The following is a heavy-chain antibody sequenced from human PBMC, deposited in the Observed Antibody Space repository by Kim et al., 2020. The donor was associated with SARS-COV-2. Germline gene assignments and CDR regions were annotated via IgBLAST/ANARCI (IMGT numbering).Heavy chain of an antibody. CDR3: ARDLIVVVPAATHFDY. CDR1: GYTFTSYG. D-gene: IGHD2-2*01. CDR2: ISAYNGNA. Sequence: ASVKVSCKASGYTFTSYGISWVRQAPGQGLEWMGWISAYNGNANYAQKLQGRVTMTTDTSTSTAYMELRSLRSDDTAVYYCARDLIVVVPAATHFDYWGQGTLVTVSS. J-gene: IGHJ4*02. V-gene: IGHV1-18*04.